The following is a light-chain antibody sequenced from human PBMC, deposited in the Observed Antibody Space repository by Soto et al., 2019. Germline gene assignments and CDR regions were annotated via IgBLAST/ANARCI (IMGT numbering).Light chain of an antibody. CDR2: EVS. Sequence: QSALTQPASVSGSPGQSITISCTGTSSDVGGYNYVSWYQQHPGKAPKLMIYEVSNRPSGVSNRFSGSKSGNTASLTISGLQAEDVADYYCSSYTSSSTWVFGGGPKLTVL. J-gene: IGLJ3*02. CDR3: SSYTSSSTWV. V-gene: IGLV2-14*01. CDR1: SSDVGGYNY.